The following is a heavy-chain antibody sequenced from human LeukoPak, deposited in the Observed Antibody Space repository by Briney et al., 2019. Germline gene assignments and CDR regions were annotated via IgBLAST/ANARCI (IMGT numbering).Heavy chain of an antibody. CDR1: GFTFSSYA. CDR2: ISGSGGST. CDR3: ARRPRGAIAAAGTDHHLPGWGYYYYGMDV. V-gene: IGHV3-23*01. J-gene: IGHJ6*02. Sequence: GGSLRLSCAASGFTFSSYAMRWVRHAPGKGLEWVSAISGSGGSTYYADSVKGRFTISRDNSKNTLYLQMNSLRSEDTAVYYCARRPRGAIAAAGTDHHLPGWGYYYYGMDVWGQGTTVTVSS. D-gene: IGHD6-13*01.